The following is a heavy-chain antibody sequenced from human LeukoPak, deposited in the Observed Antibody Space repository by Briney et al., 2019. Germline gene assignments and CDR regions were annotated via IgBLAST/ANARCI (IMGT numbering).Heavy chain of an antibody. V-gene: IGHV1-69*13. Sequence: SVKVSCKASGGTFNYAIIWVRRAPGQGLEWMGGIIPIFGTANYAQKFQGRVTIIADESTSTVYMELSSLRSEDTAVYYCVRSDPLGDSLEFIHHWGRGTLVTVSS. CDR1: GGTFNYA. J-gene: IGHJ1*01. CDR2: IIPIFGTA. CDR3: VRSDPLGDSLEFIHH. D-gene: IGHD6-6*01.